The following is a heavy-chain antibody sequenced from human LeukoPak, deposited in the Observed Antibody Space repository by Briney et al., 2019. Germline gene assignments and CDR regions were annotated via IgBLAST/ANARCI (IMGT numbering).Heavy chain of an antibody. CDR2: IIPIFGTA. J-gene: IGHJ4*02. Sequence: ASVKVSCKTSGKTFTNNDINWVRQAPGQGLEWMGGIIPIFGTANYAQKFQGRVTITADKSTSTAYMELSSLRSEDTAVYYCARVGGGDYDILTGTLDYWGQGTLVTVSS. CDR1: GKTFTNND. D-gene: IGHD3-9*01. V-gene: IGHV1-69*06. CDR3: ARVGGGDYDILTGTLDY.